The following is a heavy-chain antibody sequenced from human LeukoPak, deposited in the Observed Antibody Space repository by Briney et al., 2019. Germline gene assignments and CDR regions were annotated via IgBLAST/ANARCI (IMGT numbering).Heavy chain of an antibody. Sequence: SETLSLTCTVSGGSMSRYYWSWIRQPPGKGLEWIGYVYYSGSTNYNPSLKSRVTISADTSKNQFSLKLNSVTAADTAVYYCASTDSSGLLDYWGQGTLVTVSS. CDR1: GGSMSRYY. CDR3: ASTDSSGLLDY. J-gene: IGHJ4*02. D-gene: IGHD6-19*01. V-gene: IGHV4-59*08. CDR2: VYYSGST.